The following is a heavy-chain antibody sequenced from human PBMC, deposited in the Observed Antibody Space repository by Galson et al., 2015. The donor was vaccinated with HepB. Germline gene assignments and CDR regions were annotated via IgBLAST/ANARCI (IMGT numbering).Heavy chain of an antibody. CDR3: AKSFGSGNYYMAFDF. CDR2: ISYDGSNK. CDR1: GFTFSTYD. V-gene: IGHV3-30*18. D-gene: IGHD3-10*01. Sequence: SLRLSCAASGFTFSTYDIHWVRQAPGKGLEWVAFISYDGSNKYYGDSVKGRFTISRDNFKNTLYLQMNSLRTEDTAVYYCAKSFGSGNYYMAFDFWGQGTMVTVSS. J-gene: IGHJ3*01.